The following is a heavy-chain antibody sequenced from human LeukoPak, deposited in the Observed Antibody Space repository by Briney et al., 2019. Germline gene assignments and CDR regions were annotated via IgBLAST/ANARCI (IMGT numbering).Heavy chain of an antibody. V-gene: IGHV1-46*01. CDR1: GYTFTSYY. CDR3: ARGLGNYYDSSGLEGYFDY. CDR2: INPSGIST. J-gene: IGHJ4*02. Sequence: GASVKVSCTASGYTFTSYYMPWVRQAPGQGLEWMGIINPSGISTTYAQKFQGRVTMTRDTSTSTVYMELSSLRSEDTAVYYCARGLGNYYDSSGLEGYFDYWGQGTLVTVSS. D-gene: IGHD3-22*01.